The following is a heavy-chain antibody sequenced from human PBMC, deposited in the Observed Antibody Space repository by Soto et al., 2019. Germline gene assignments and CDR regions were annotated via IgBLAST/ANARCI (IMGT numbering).Heavy chain of an antibody. Sequence: EVQLVQSGAEVKKSGESLQISCKGSGYSFTNYWIGWVRQMPGKGLEWMGIIYPGDSDTRYSPSFQGQVTISADKSISTAYLQWSSLKASDTAMYYCARRYCSSTSCYTGNWFDPWGQGTLVTVSS. J-gene: IGHJ5*02. CDR1: GYSFTNYW. CDR3: ARRYCSSTSCYTGNWFDP. V-gene: IGHV5-51*03. CDR2: IYPGDSDT. D-gene: IGHD2-2*02.